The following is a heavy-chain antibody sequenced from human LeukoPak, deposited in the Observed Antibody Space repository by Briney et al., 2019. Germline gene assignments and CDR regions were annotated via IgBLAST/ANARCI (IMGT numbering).Heavy chain of an antibody. CDR3: ARRPLGSYLGKVFDY. CDR2: INHSGST. J-gene: IGHJ4*02. CDR1: GGSFSGYY. D-gene: IGHD1-26*01. Sequence: PSETLSLTRAVYGGSFSGYYWSWIRQPPGKGLEWIGEINHSGSTNYNPSLKSRVTISVDTSKNQFSLKLSSVTAADTAVYYCARRPLGSYLGKVFDYWGQGTLVTVSS. V-gene: IGHV4-34*01.